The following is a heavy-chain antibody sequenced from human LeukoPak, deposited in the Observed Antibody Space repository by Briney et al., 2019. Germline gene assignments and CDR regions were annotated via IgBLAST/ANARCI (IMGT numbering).Heavy chain of an antibody. V-gene: IGHV3-21*01. D-gene: IGHD6-13*01. CDR3: ARDRSSSSWEEDAFDI. CDR1: GFTFSSYA. Sequence: GGSLRLSCAASGFTFSSYAMSWVRQAPGKGLEWVSAISGSGTNTYYADSVKGRFTISRDNAKNSLYLQMNGLRAEDTAVYYCARDRSSSSWEEDAFDIWGQGTMVTVSS. CDR2: ISGSGTNT. J-gene: IGHJ3*02.